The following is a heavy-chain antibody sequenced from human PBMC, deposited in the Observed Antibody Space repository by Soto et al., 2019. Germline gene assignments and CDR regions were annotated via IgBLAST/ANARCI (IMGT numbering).Heavy chain of an antibody. Sequence: QVQLVQSGAEVKKPGSSVNVSCKTSGGTFGNSAVTWVRQAPGQGLEWLGGIVPMFGTANYAQKFQGRVTINADESTITAYMELNSLKTDDTAVYYCARDGDPQSAFWSGPLGGGRFDPWGQGTLVTVSS. CDR2: IVPMFGTA. CDR3: ARDGDPQSAFWSGPLGGGRFDP. J-gene: IGHJ5*02. CDR1: GGTFGNSA. D-gene: IGHD3-3*01. V-gene: IGHV1-69*12.